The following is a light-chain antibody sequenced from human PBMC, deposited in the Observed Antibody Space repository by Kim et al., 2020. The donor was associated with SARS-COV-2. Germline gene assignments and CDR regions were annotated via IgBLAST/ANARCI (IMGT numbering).Light chain of an antibody. CDR2: GKN. CDR1: SLRSYY. V-gene: IGLV3-19*01. Sequence: SSELTQDPAVSVALGQTVRITCQGDSLRSYYASWYQQKPGQAPVLVIHGKNNRPSGIPDRFSGSSSGNTASLTLTGAQAEDEADYYCNSRDSSGNHLVFG. CDR3: NSRDSSGNHLV. J-gene: IGLJ3*02.